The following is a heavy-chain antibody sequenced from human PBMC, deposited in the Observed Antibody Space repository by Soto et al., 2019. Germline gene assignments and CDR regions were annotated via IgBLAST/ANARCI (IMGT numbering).Heavy chain of an antibody. J-gene: IGHJ4*02. V-gene: IGHV3-30*03. CDR1: GFTFSSYG. D-gene: IGHD3-10*01. Sequence: QVQLVESGGGVVQPGRSLRLSCAASGFTFSSYGMHWVRQAPGKGLEWVAVISYDGSNKYYADSVKGRFTISRDNSKNTLYLQMNSLRAEDTAVYYCATVGQVVPPGITRDYWGQGTLVTVSS. CDR3: ATVGQVVPPGITRDY. CDR2: ISYDGSNK.